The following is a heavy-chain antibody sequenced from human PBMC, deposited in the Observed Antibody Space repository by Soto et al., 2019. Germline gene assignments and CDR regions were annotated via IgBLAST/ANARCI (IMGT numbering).Heavy chain of an antibody. CDR2: IYYSGST. V-gene: IGHV4-59*01. D-gene: IGHD3-10*01. J-gene: IGHJ6*02. CDR3: ARARGVHYYYYGMDV. Sequence: SETLSLTCTVSGGSISSYYWSWIRQPPGKGLEWIGYIYYSGSTNYNPSLKSRVTISVDTSKNQFSLKLSSVTAADTAVYYCARARGVHYYYYGMDVWGQGTTVTVSS. CDR1: GGSISSYY.